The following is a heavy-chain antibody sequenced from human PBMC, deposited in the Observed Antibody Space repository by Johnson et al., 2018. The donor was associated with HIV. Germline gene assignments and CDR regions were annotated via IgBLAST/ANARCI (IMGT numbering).Heavy chain of an antibody. CDR1: GFTFSASA. Sequence: QVQLVESGGGVVQPGRSLRLSCAASGFTFSASAMHWVRQAPGKGLEWVAVISYDGSNKYYADSVKGRFTISRDTSKNTLYLQMNSLRGDDTAVYYCTRVSSTSWALDIWGQGTLVTVSS. V-gene: IGHV3-30*14. J-gene: IGHJ3*02. CDR3: TRVSSTSWALDI. D-gene: IGHD2-15*01. CDR2: ISYDGSNK.